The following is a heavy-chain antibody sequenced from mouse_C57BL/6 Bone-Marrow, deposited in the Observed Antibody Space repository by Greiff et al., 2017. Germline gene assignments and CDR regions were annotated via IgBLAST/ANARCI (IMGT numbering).Heavy chain of an antibody. CDR1: GYTFTDYY. V-gene: IGHV1-19*01. CDR3: ARGGNWDVNYFDY. CDR2: INPYNGGT. J-gene: IGHJ2*01. Sequence: LMEPGASVKMSCKASGYTFTDYYMNWVKQSHGKSLEWIGVINPYNGGTSYNQKFKGKATLTVDKSSSTAYMELNSLTSEDSAVYYCARGGNWDVNYFDYWGQGTTLTVSS. D-gene: IGHD4-1*01.